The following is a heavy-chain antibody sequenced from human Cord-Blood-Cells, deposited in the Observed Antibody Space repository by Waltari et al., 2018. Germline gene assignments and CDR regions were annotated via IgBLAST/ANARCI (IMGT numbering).Heavy chain of an antibody. CDR1: GGSISSYY. CDR3: ARASEGIVGAFDY. CDR2: IYYSGST. V-gene: IGHV4-59*01. Sequence: QVQLQESGPGLVTPSETLSLTCTVSGGSISSYYWSWLRQPPGKGLEWIGYIYYSGSTNYNPSLKSRVTISVDTSKNRFSLKLSSVTAADTAVYYCARASEGIVGAFDYWGQGTLVTVSS. J-gene: IGHJ4*02. D-gene: IGHD1-26*01.